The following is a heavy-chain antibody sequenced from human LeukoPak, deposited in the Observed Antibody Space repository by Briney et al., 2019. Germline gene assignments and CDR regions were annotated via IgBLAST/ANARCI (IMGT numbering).Heavy chain of an antibody. CDR3: ARDIDWGNAMIY. J-gene: IGHJ4*02. V-gene: IGHV3-23*01. CDR2: ISGSGGST. CDR1: GFTFSSYA. Sequence: GGSLRLSCAASGFTFSSYAMSWVRQAPGKGLEWVSAISGSGGSTYYADSVKGRFTISRDNSKNTLYLQMNSLRPEDTAIYYCARDIDWGNAMIYWGQGTLVTVSS. D-gene: IGHD2-2*01.